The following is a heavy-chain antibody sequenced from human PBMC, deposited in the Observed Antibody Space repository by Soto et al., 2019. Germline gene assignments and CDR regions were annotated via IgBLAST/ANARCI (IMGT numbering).Heavy chain of an antibody. V-gene: IGHV1-46*01. D-gene: IGHD3-10*01. J-gene: IGHJ6*02. CDR2: INPGGGIT. Sequence: KVSCKASAYTITSHYMHWVRQAPGQGLEWMGMINPGGGITTYAQKFQGRVTVTRDTSTSTVYMEVSSLRSEDTAVYYCARSILENYYYYGMDVWGQGTTVTVSS. CDR1: AYTITSHY. CDR3: ARSILENYYYYGMDV.